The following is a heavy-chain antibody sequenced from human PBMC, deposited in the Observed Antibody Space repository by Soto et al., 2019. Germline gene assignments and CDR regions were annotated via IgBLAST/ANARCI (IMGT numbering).Heavy chain of an antibody. D-gene: IGHD6-13*01. CDR3: ARHPERIAQIGWFDP. V-gene: IGHV3-23*01. CDR2: ISDRDGST. Sequence: PGGSLSLSCAASGFSFRSFAMSWVRQAPGKGLEWVSVISDRDGSTYFADSVKGRFTISRDDSKSTLYLQMNSLRAEDTAVYYCARHPERIAQIGWFDPWGQGTLVTVSS. CDR1: GFSFRSFA. J-gene: IGHJ5*02.